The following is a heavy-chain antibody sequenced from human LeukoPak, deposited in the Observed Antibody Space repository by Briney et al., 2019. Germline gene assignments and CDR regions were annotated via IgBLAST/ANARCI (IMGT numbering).Heavy chain of an antibody. CDR2: IKQGGSEK. V-gene: IGHV3-7*01. Sequence: GGSLRLSCAASGFTFSSYWMSWVRQAPGKGLEWVANIKQGGSEKYYVDSVKGRFTISRDSSKNMLFLQMNSLRPEDTAVYYCAKDNREYGDYTDDYYMDVWGKGTTVTVSS. D-gene: IGHD4-17*01. CDR3: AKDNREYGDYTDDYYMDV. J-gene: IGHJ6*03. CDR1: GFTFSSYW.